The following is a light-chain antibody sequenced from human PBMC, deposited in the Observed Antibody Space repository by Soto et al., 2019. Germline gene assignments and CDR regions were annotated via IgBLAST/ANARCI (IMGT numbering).Light chain of an antibody. CDR1: KLGDKY. J-gene: IGLJ2*01. CDR3: QAWDSITAGV. CDR2: QDT. Sequence: SYELTQPPSVSVSPGQTASITCSGDKLGDKYACWYQQKPGQSPLLVIYQDTKRPSGIPERFSGSKSGNTATLTISGTQAMDVADYYCQAWDSITAGVFGGGTKLTVL. V-gene: IGLV3-1*01.